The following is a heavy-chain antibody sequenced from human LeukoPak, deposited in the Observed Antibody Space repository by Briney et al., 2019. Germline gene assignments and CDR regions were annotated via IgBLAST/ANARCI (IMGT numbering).Heavy chain of an antibody. CDR2: ISYDGSNK. CDR1: GFTFSSYG. D-gene: IGHD5-18*01. V-gene: IGHV3-30*18. J-gene: IGHJ6*02. Sequence: GRSLRLSCAASGFTFSSYGMHWARQAPGKGLEWVAVISYDGSNKYYADSVKGRFTISRDNSKNTLYLQMNGLRAEDTAVYYCAKEGAPYSYGLLGSLSYGMDVWGQGTTVTVSS. CDR3: AKEGAPYSYGLLGSLSYGMDV.